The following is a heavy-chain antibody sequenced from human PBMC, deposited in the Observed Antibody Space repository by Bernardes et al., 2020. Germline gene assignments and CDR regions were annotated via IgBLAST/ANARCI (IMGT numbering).Heavy chain of an antibody. CDR3: ARDVGGGILS. Sequence: SETLSLTCTVSGGSISSYYWSWIRQPPGKGLEWIGYIYYSGSTNYNPSLKSRVTISVDTSKNQFSLKLSSVTAADTAVYYCARDVGGGILSWGQGTLVTVSS. CDR1: GGSISSYY. CDR2: IYYSGST. D-gene: IGHD2-15*01. J-gene: IGHJ5*02. V-gene: IGHV4-59*01.